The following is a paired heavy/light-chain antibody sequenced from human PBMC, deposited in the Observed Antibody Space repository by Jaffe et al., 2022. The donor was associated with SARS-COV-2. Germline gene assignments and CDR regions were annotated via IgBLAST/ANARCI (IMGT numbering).Heavy chain of an antibody. CDR1: GFTLSSYA. V-gene: IGHV3-23*01. J-gene: IGHJ3*02. Sequence: EVQLLESGGGLVQPGGSLRLSCAASGFTLSSYAMSWVRQAPGKGLEWVSAIISSGGNTYYADSVKGRFTISRDNSKNTLYLQMDSLRAEDTAVYYCAKCWRGNYPWAFDIWGQGTMVTVSS. D-gene: IGHD1-7*01. CDR3: AKCWRGNYPWAFDI. CDR2: IISSGGNT.
Light chain of an antibody. CDR2: GAS. Sequence: EIVMTQSPATLSVSPGERATLSCRASQSFSGNLAWYQQKSDQAPRLLIYGASTRATGIPARFSGSGSGTEFTLTINSLQSEDFAVYYCQQYNNWPLTFGGGTKVEIK. V-gene: IGKV3D-15*01. CDR3: QQYNNWPLT. J-gene: IGKJ4*01. CDR1: QSFSGN.